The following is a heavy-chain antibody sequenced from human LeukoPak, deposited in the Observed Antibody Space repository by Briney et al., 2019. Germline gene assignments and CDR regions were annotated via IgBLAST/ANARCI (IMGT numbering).Heavy chain of an antibody. Sequence: SVKVSCKASGGTFISYAISWVRQAPGQGLEWMGGIIPIFGTANYAQKFQGRVTITADESTSTAYMELSSLRSEDTAVYYCASPQRWLAQRYYYYGMDVWGQGTTVTVSS. CDR1: GGTFISYA. D-gene: IGHD6-19*01. CDR3: ASPQRWLAQRYYYYGMDV. V-gene: IGHV1-69*13. J-gene: IGHJ6*02. CDR2: IIPIFGTA.